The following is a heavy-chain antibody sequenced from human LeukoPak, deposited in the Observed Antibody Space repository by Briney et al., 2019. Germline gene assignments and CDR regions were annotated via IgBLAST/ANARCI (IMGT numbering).Heavy chain of an antibody. CDR1: DYTFTSYG. CDR3: ARDNPGIAAAGIIGFDY. V-gene: IGHV1-18*04. D-gene: IGHD6-13*01. J-gene: IGHJ4*02. CDR2: ISAYNGNT. Sequence: ASVKVSCKASDYTFTSYGISWVRQAPGQGLEWMGWISAYNGNTNYAQKLQGRVTMTTDTSTSTAYMELRSLRSDDTAVYYCARDNPGIAAAGIIGFDYWGQGTLVTVSS.